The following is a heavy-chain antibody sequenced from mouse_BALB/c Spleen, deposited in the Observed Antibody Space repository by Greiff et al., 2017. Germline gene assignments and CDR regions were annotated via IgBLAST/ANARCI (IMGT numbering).Heavy chain of an antibody. CDR2: IDPENGNT. Sequence: VQLQQSGAELVRPGALVKLSCKASGFNIKDYYMHWVQQRPEQGLEWIGWIDPENGNTIYDPKFQGKASITADTSSNTAYLQLSSLTSEDTAVYYCEGIHYYGFDAMDYWGQGTSVTVSS. CDR1: GFNIKDYY. CDR3: EGIHYYGFDAMDY. V-gene: IGHV14-1*02. J-gene: IGHJ4*01. D-gene: IGHD1-2*01.